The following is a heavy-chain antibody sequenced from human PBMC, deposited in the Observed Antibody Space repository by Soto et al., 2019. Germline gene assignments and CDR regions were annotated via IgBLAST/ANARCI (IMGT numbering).Heavy chain of an antibody. Sequence: EVQLVESGGGLAQPGGSLRLSCAASGLALSNFWMHWVRQAPGKGLVWVSRISSDGTDTNYADSVKGRFTISRDNAKNTLYLQMTSLKAEDTAVYYCLVVITPWSFGHWGQGALVTVSS. D-gene: IGHD3-22*01. J-gene: IGHJ4*02. CDR1: GLALSNFW. CDR3: LVVITPWSFGH. CDR2: ISSDGTDT. V-gene: IGHV3-74*01.